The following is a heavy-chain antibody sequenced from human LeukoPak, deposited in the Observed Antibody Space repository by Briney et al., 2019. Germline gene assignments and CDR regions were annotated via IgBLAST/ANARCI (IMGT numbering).Heavy chain of an antibody. J-gene: IGHJ4*02. Sequence: GASVKVSCKASGGTFSSYAISWVRQAPGQGLEWMGGIIPIFGTANYAQKFQGRVTITADESTSTAYMELSSLRSEDTAVYYCARGVRIPHKDRFGVVIIKGLYYFDYWGQGTLVTVSS. CDR1: GGTFSSYA. CDR2: IIPIFGTA. D-gene: IGHD3-3*01. V-gene: IGHV1-69*13. CDR3: ARGVRIPHKDRFGVVIIKGLYYFDY.